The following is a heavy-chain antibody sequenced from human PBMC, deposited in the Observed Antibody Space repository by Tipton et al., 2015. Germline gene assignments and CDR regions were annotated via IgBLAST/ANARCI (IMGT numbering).Heavy chain of an antibody. CDR1: GGSFSGYY. V-gene: IGHV4-34*01. CDR3: ARNGASTDAFDI. J-gene: IGHJ3*02. Sequence: TLSLTCAVYGGSFSGYYWSWIRQPPGKGLEWIGEINHSGSTNYNPSLKSRVTISVDTSKNQFSLRLSSVTAADTAVYYCARNGASTDAFDIWGQGTMVTVSS. D-gene: IGHD2-8*01. CDR2: INHSGST.